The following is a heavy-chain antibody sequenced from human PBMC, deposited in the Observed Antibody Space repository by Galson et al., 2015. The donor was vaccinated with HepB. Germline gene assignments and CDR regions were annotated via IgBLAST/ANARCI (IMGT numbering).Heavy chain of an antibody. J-gene: IGHJ1*01. V-gene: IGHV3-23*01. Sequence: SLRLSCAASGFTFSSYAMSWVRQAPGKGLEWVSGIGGSGGSTYYADSVKGRFTISRDNSKNTLYLQMNSLRAEDTAVYYCAKVLGYCSGTTCYTANGYFQHWGQGTLVTVSP. D-gene: IGHD2-2*02. CDR2: IGGSGGST. CDR3: AKVLGYCSGTTCYTANGYFQH. CDR1: GFTFSSYA.